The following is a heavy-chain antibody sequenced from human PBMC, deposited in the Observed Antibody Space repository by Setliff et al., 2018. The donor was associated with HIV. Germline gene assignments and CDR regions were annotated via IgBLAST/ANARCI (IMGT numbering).Heavy chain of an antibody. CDR1: GFTFDDYG. D-gene: IGHD3-22*01. CDR2: IYYSGTT. J-gene: IGHJ5*01. V-gene: IGHV4-31*02. Sequence: LSLSCAASGFTFDDYGLSWIRQHPGKGLEWIGFIYYSGTTYYNPSLKSRVTISVDTSKNQFSLKLNSVTAADTAVYYCARYDMPSSDSSGYYYDSWGQGTLVTVSS. CDR3: ARYDMPSSDSSGYYYDS.